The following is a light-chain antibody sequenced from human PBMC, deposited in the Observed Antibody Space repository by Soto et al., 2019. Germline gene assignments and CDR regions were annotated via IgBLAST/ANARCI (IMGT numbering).Light chain of an antibody. CDR3: QQANSCPLP. Sequence: MQMTMSPSPLPATYGSRVSTPHWAGQSRGGWLAWYQQKPGKAPTLLIYDASCLQSGVPSRFSGSGSSTDFTLTINSRRPDDFAAYYCQQANSCPLPFGGGTKVDTK. CDR1: QSRGGW. J-gene: IGKJ4*01. CDR2: DAS. V-gene: IGKV1-5*01.